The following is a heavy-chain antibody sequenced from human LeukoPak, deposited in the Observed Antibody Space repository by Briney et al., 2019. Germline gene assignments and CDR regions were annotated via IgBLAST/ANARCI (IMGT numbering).Heavy chain of an antibody. J-gene: IGHJ4*02. CDR3: ARVEYSGYDAYFDY. V-gene: IGHV4-59*01. D-gene: IGHD5-12*01. Sequence: SETLSLTCTVPGGSISSYYWSWIRQPPGKGLEWIGYIYYSGSTNYNPSLKSRVTISVDTSKNQFSLKLSSVTAADTAVYYCARVEYSGYDAYFDYWGQGTLVTVSS. CDR1: GGSISSYY. CDR2: IYYSGST.